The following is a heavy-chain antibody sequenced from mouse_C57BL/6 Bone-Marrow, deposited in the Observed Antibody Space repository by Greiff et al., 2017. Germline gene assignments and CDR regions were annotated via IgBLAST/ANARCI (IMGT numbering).Heavy chain of an antibody. Sequence: QVQLQQPGAELVMPGASVKLSCKASGYTFTSYWMHWVKQRPGQGLEWIGEIDPSDSYTNYNQKFKGKSTLTVDKSSSTAYMQLSSLTSEDSAVYYCARWSNSYAMDYWGQGTSVTVSS. CDR2: IDPSDSYT. V-gene: IGHV1-69*01. CDR3: ARWSNSYAMDY. D-gene: IGHD2-5*01. CDR1: GYTFTSYW. J-gene: IGHJ4*01.